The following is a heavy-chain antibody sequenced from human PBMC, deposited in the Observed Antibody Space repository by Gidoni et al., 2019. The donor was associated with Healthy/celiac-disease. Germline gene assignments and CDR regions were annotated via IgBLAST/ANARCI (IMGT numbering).Heavy chain of an antibody. CDR2: INAGNGNT. Sequence: QVQLVQSGAEVKKPGASVKGSCKASGYTFTSYAMHWVRQAPGQRLEWMGWINAGNGNTKYSQKFQGRVTITRDTSASTAYMELSSLRSEDTAVYYCARDQREQQLVLGNGFDPWGQGTLVTVSS. CDR3: ARDQREQQLVLGNGFDP. V-gene: IGHV1-3*01. CDR1: GYTFTSYA. D-gene: IGHD6-13*01. J-gene: IGHJ5*02.